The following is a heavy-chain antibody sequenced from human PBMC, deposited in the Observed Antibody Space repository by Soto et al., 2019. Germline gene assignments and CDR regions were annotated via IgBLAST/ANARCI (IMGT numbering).Heavy chain of an antibody. J-gene: IGHJ5*02. Sequence: SETLSLTCTISGGSINSVRYSWRSSRQPPGAGLEWIGHMYHIGTTYYNPSLKSRVTMSVDTSKNQFSLKLSSVTAADTAIYYCAKGINYYDSSGDSWFDPWGQGTLVTVS. D-gene: IGHD3-22*01. CDR2: MYHIGTT. CDR3: AKGINYYDSSGDSWFDP. CDR1: GGSINSVRYS. V-gene: IGHV4-30-2*01.